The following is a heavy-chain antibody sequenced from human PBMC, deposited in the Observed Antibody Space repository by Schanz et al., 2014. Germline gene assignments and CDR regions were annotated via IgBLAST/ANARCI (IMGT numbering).Heavy chain of an antibody. CDR1: GGTFSSYT. J-gene: IGHJ4*02. Sequence: QVQLVQSGAEVKKPGSPVKVSCKSSGGTFSSYTISWIRQAPGQGLEWMGRIIPVLAIADYAQKFQGRVTITADKSTFTAYMELSSLRSEDTAVYYCARGYGDSPTDFWGQGTLVTVSS. V-gene: IGHV1-69*02. CDR2: IIPVLAIA. D-gene: IGHD4-17*01. CDR3: ARGYGDSPTDF.